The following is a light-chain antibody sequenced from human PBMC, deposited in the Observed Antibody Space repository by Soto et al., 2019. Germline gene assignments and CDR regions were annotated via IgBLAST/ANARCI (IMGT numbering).Light chain of an antibody. J-gene: IGLJ2*01. Sequence: QSVLTQPPSASGTPGQRVTISCSGSSSNIGSNYVYWYQQLPGTAPKLLIYSNNQRPSGVPDRFSGSKSGTSASLAISGLRSEDAADYCCAAWDDRMSAVVFGGGTKLTVL. CDR2: SNN. CDR1: SSNIGSNY. CDR3: AAWDDRMSAVV. V-gene: IGLV1-47*02.